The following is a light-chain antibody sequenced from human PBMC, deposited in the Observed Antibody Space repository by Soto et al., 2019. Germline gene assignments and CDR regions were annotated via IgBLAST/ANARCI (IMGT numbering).Light chain of an antibody. CDR3: QQYGSSPVT. Sequence: EIVLTQSPGILSLSPGERATLSCRASQSVSSSYLAWYQQKPGQAPRLLIYGASSRATGIPDRFSGSGSGTDFTLTISRLEPEDIAVYYCQQYGSSPVTFGQGTKLEIK. J-gene: IGKJ2*01. CDR1: QSVSSSY. V-gene: IGKV3-20*01. CDR2: GAS.